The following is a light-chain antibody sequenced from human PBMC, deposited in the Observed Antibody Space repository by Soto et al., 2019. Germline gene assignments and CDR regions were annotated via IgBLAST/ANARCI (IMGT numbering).Light chain of an antibody. J-gene: IGKJ1*01. CDR3: QHYGTSPQT. CDR1: QSVSRGY. CDR2: DAP. Sequence: EIVLTQSPGTLSLSPGERATLSCRASQSVSRGYLAWYQRKAGQAPRLLIYDAPSRATGVPDRLRGSGSGTDFTLTIVRLDPEDFALDSYQHYGTSPQTFGQGTKVDIK. V-gene: IGKV3-20*01.